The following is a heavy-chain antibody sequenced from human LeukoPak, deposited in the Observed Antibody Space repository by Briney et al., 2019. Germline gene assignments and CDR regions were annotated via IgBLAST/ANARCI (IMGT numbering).Heavy chain of an antibody. CDR3: ARDHYCSSTSCYGGPGYYYGMDV. CDR2: IWYDGSNK. J-gene: IGHJ6*02. D-gene: IGHD2-2*01. CDR1: GFTFSSYG. V-gene: IGHV3-33*01. Sequence: AGGSLRLSCAASGFTFSSYGMHWVRQAPGEGLEWVAVIWYDGSNKYYADSVKGRFTISRDNSKNTLYLQMNSLRAEDTAVYYCARDHYCSSTSCYGGPGYYYGMDVWGQGTTVTVSS.